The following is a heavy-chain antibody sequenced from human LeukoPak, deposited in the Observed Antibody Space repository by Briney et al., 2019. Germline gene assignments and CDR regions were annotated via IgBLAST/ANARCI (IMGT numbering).Heavy chain of an antibody. Sequence: ASVKVSCKASGYTFTSYGISWVRQAPGQGLEWMGWISAYNGNTNYAQKLQGRVTMTTDTSTSTAYMELRSLRSDDTAVYYCAIFREYYYDRSGYGFGAFDIWGQGTMVTVSS. D-gene: IGHD3-22*01. V-gene: IGHV1-18*01. CDR2: ISAYNGNT. CDR1: GYTFTSYG. CDR3: AIFREYYYDRSGYGFGAFDI. J-gene: IGHJ3*02.